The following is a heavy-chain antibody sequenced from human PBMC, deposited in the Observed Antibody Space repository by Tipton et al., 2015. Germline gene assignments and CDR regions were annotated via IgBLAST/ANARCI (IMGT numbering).Heavy chain of an antibody. Sequence: TLSLTCTVSGGSISSGGYYWSWIRQPPGKGLEWIGYISYTETSHYNPSLKSRVTISVDTSKNEFSLKLSSVTAADTAIYYCASGHGDYVNGIDVWGQGTTVTVSS. CDR1: GGSISSGGYY. V-gene: IGHV4-61*08. D-gene: IGHD4-17*01. J-gene: IGHJ6*02. CDR3: ASGHGDYVNGIDV. CDR2: ISYTETS.